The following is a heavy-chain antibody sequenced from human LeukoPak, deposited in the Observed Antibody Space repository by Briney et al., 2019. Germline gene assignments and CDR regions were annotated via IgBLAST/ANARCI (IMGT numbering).Heavy chain of an antibody. V-gene: IGHV1-69*05. CDR2: IIPIFGTA. D-gene: IGHD6-13*01. Sequence: SVKVSCKASGGTLSSYAISWVRQAPGQGLEWMGRIIPIFGTANYAQKFQGRVTITTDESTSTAYMELSSLRSEDTAVYYCARVSGSSSPHASDYWGQGTLVTVSS. CDR3: ARVSGSSSPHASDY. CDR1: GGTLSSYA. J-gene: IGHJ4*02.